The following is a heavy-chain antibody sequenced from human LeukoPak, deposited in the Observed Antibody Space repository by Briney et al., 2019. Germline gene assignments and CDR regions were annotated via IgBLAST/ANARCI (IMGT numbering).Heavy chain of an antibody. CDR1: GGSISSSSYY. Sequence: SETLSLTCTVSGGSISSSSYYWGWIRQPPGKGLEWIGSIYYSGSTYYNPSLKSRVTISVDTSKNQFSLKLSSVTAADTAVYYCAREEVWEAWGYYFDYWGQGTLVTVPS. CDR2: IYYSGST. V-gene: IGHV4-39*07. J-gene: IGHJ4*02. D-gene: IGHD3-16*01. CDR3: AREEVWEAWGYYFDY.